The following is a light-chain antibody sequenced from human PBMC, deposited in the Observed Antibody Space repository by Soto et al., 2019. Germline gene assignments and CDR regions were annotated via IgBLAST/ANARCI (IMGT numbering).Light chain of an antibody. J-gene: IGLJ2*01. CDR1: SSDVGGYNY. Sequence: QSALTQPRSVSGSPGQSVTISCTGTSSDVGGYNYVSWYQQHPGKAPKLMIYDVSKRPSGDPDRFSGSKSGNTASLTISGLQAEDEADYYCCSYAGSYTHVVFGGGTKVTVL. CDR3: CSYAGSYTHVV. V-gene: IGLV2-11*01. CDR2: DVS.